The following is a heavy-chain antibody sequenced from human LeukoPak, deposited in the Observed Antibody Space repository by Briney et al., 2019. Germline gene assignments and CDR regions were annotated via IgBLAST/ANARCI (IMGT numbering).Heavy chain of an antibody. V-gene: IGHV4-34*01. CDR1: GGSFSGYY. CDR2: INHSGST. J-gene: IGHJ4*02. CDR3: ARGKRGYSSSWYDY. Sequence: PSETLSLTCAVYGGSFSGYYWSWIRQPPGKGLEWIGEINHSGSTNYNPSLKSRVTISLDTSKNQFSLKLSSVTAADTAVYYCARGKRGYSSSWYDYWGQGTLVTVSS. D-gene: IGHD6-13*01.